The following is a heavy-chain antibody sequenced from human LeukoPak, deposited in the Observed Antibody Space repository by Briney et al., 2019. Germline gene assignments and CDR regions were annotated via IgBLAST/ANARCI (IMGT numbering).Heavy chain of an antibody. Sequence: ASVKVSCKASGYTFTGYYMHWVRQAPGQGLEWMGWINPNSGGTNYAQKFQGRVTMTRDTSISTAYMELSRLRSDDTGVYYCARDGYCSSTSCYTAGYYYYYYMDVWGKGTTVTVSS. CDR1: GYTFTGYY. J-gene: IGHJ6*03. V-gene: IGHV1-2*02. CDR3: ARDGYCSSTSCYTAGYYYYYYMDV. D-gene: IGHD2-2*02. CDR2: INPNSGGT.